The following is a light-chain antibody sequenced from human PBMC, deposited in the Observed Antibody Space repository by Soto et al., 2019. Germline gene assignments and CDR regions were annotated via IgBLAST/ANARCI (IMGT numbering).Light chain of an antibody. V-gene: IGKV1-27*01. Sequence: DIQMTQSPSTLSASLGDRVTITCRASQSMSSWLSWYQQKPGKAPKLLIYAASTLQSGVPSRFSGSGSGTDFTLTISSLQPEDVATYYCQKYNSAPLTFGGGTKVDIK. J-gene: IGKJ4*01. CDR3: QKYNSAPLT. CDR2: AAS. CDR1: QSMSSW.